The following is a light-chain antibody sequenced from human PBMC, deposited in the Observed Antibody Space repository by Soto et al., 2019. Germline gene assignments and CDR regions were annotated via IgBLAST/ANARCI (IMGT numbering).Light chain of an antibody. CDR3: CSYAGSSSSI. CDR1: SSDVGTYNL. J-gene: IGLJ1*01. V-gene: IGLV2-23*02. Sequence: QSVLTQPASVSGSPGQSITISCSGTSSDVGTYNLVSWYQQYPGKAPRLMIYEVTKRPSGVSNRFSGSKSGNTASLTISGLQPEDDADYYCCSYAGSSSSIFGTGTKVNVL. CDR2: EVT.